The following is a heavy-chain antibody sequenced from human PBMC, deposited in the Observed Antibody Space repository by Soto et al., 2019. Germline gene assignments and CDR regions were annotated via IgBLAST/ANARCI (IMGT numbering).Heavy chain of an antibody. CDR3: ANSRRGLEVDY. V-gene: IGHV3-23*01. Sequence: EVQLLESGGGLVQPGGSLRLSCAASGFTFRTYAMHWVRQAPGKGLEWVSGISNSGGTTDYADFVKGRFTISRDNSKNTLYLQMNSLRVEDTAVYYCANSRRGLEVDYWGLGPLVTVSS. CDR1: GFTFRTYA. CDR2: ISNSGGTT. D-gene: IGHD1-1*01. J-gene: IGHJ4*02.